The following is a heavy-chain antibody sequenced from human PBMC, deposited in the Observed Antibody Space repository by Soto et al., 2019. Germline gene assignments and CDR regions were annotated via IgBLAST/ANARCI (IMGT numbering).Heavy chain of an antibody. CDR3: ARLYSSSCYFDY. CDR1: GGSISSSSYS. Sequence: SETLSLTCIVSGGSISSSSYSWGWIRQPPGEGLEWIGTIHYTGSTYYKPSLKSRVTASVDTSKNQFSLKLSSVTAADTAVYYCARLYSSSCYFDYWGQGTLVTVSS. J-gene: IGHJ4*02. V-gene: IGHV4-39*01. D-gene: IGHD6-6*01. CDR2: IHYTGST.